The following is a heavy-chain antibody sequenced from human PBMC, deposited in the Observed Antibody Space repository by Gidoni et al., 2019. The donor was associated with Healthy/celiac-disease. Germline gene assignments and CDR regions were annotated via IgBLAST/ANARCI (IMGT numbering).Heavy chain of an antibody. CDR2: ISSSSSYI. V-gene: IGHV3-21*01. J-gene: IGHJ3*02. CDR3: ARDSYDSSGYYAFDI. D-gene: IGHD3-22*01. Sequence: EVQLVESGGGLVTPGGSLRLSCAASGFTFSSYSMNWVRQAPGKGLEWVSSISSSSSYIYYADSVKGRFTISRDNAKNSLYLQMNSLRAEDTAVYYCARDSYDSSGYYAFDIWGQGTMVTVSS. CDR1: GFTFSSYS.